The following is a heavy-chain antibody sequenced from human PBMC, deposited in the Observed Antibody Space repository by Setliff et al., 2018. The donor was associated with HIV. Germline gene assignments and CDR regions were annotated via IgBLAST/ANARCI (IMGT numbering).Heavy chain of an antibody. CDR3: ARSDYYDSSGYSWFDS. CDR2: IIPIFGTA. Sequence: SVKVSCKASGGTFSSYAISWVRQAPGQGLEWMGGIIPIFGTANYAQKFQGRVTITADESTSTAYMELSSLRSEDTAVYYCARSDYYDSSGYSWFDSWGQGTLVTVSS. J-gene: IGHJ5*01. V-gene: IGHV1-69*13. CDR1: GGTFSSYA. D-gene: IGHD3-22*01.